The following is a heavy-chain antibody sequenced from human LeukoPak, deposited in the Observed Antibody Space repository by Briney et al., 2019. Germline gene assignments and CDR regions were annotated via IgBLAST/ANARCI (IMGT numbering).Heavy chain of an antibody. CDR3: AKADDSSGYYYADDY. CDR1: GFTFSSYA. Sequence: GGSLRLSCAASGFTFSSYAMSWVRQAPGKGLEWVSAISGSGGSTYYADSVKGRFTISRDNSKNTLYLQMNSLRAEDTAVYYCAKADDSSGYYYADDYWGQGTLVTVSS. J-gene: IGHJ4*02. V-gene: IGHV3-23*01. D-gene: IGHD3-22*01. CDR2: ISGSGGST.